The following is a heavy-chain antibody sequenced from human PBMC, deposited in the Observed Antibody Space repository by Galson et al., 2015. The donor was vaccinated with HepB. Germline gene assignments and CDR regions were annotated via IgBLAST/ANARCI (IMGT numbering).Heavy chain of an antibody. D-gene: IGHD2-2*01. CDR2: ISVNSGHT. J-gene: IGHJ6*02. CDR1: GSIFSDYY. CDR3: AGEQYPGDYGMDV. V-gene: IGHV3-11*05. Sequence: SLRLSCAASGSIFSDYYMSWIRQAPGKGLEWLSYISVNSGHTNYADSVKGRFTISRDNAKNSLYLQMSDLRADDTALYYCAGEQYPGDYGMDVWGQGTTVTVSS.